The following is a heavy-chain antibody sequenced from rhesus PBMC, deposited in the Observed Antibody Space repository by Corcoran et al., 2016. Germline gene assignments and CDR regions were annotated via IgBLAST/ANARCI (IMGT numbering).Heavy chain of an antibody. CDR3: AREWGFDY. D-gene: IGHD7-45*01. J-gene: IGHJ4*01. CDR2: IGASRGST. Sequence: QVQLQESGPGLVKPSETLSLTCAVSGYSISSGYGWSWIRQPPGKGLEWIGYIGASRGSTNYNPSLKSRVTISKDTSKNRFSLKLSSVTAADTAVYYCAREWGFDYWGQGVLVTVSS. V-gene: IGHV4-127*01. CDR1: GYSISSGYG.